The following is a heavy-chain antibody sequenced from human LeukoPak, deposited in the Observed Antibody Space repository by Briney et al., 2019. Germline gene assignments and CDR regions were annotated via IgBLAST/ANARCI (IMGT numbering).Heavy chain of an antibody. CDR3: ARDHSGTQDY. Sequence: GGSLRLSCAASGFTFSNYGMRWVRQAPGKGLEWVAVIWDDGSNEYYAESVKGRFTIFRDNRRNTLYLQMNSLRAEDTAVYSCARDHSGTQDYWGQGTLFTVSS. CDR1: GFTFSNYG. D-gene: IGHD1-1*01. CDR2: IWDDGSNE. V-gene: IGHV3-33*01. J-gene: IGHJ4*02.